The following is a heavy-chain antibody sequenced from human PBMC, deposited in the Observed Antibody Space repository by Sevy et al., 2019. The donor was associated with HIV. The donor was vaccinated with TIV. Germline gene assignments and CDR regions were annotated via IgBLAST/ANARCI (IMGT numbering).Heavy chain of an antibody. J-gene: IGHJ6*02. CDR1: GFTFGDYA. Sequence: GGSLRLSCTASGFTFGDYAMSWFRQAPGKGLEWVGFIRSKAYGGTTEYAASVKGRFTISRDDSKSIAYLQMNSLKTADTAVYYCTREGGSITMVRGEDAMDVWGQGTTVTVSS. D-gene: IGHD3-10*01. CDR3: TREGGSITMVRGEDAMDV. CDR2: IRSKAYGGTT. V-gene: IGHV3-49*03.